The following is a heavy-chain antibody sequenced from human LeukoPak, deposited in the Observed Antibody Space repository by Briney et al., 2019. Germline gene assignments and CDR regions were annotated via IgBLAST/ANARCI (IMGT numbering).Heavy chain of an antibody. CDR3: VREGEGPLSKDFDY. Sequence: ASMKVSCKSSGFTYTDHYIHWVRQGPGQGLEGMGYIGPHSTFTSSPQEFEGRVTMTRDASMSTAYMELTRLTSDDTAVYYCVREGEGPLSKDFDYWGQGTLVTVSS. CDR2: IGPHSTFT. J-gene: IGHJ4*02. D-gene: IGHD2/OR15-2a*01. V-gene: IGHV1-2*02. CDR1: GFTYTDHY.